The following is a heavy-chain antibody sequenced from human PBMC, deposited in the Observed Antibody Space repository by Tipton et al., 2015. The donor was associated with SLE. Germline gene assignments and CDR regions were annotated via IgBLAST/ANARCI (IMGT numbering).Heavy chain of an antibody. Sequence: TLSLTCTVSGGSISSYYWSWIRQPPGKGLEWIGYIYYSGSTNYNPSLKSRVTISVDTSKNQFSLKLSSVTVADTAVYYCASLRYSSSSFFDYWGQGTLVTVSS. CDR3: ASLRYSSSSFFDY. J-gene: IGHJ4*02. D-gene: IGHD6-6*01. CDR1: GGSISSYY. CDR2: IYYSGST. V-gene: IGHV4-59*08.